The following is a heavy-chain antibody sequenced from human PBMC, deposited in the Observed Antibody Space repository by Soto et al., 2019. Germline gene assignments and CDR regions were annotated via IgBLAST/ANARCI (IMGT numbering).Heavy chain of an antibody. V-gene: IGHV4-39*01. CDR1: GGSISSSSYY. J-gene: IGHJ5*02. Sequence: QLQLQESGPGLVKPSETLSLTCTVSGGSISSSSYYWGWIRQPPGKGLEWIGSIYYSGSTYYNPSLKSRVTISVDTSKNQFSLKLSSVTAADTAVYYCARHDTKGDWFDPWGQGTLVTVSS. CDR3: ARHDTKGDWFDP. CDR2: IYYSGST.